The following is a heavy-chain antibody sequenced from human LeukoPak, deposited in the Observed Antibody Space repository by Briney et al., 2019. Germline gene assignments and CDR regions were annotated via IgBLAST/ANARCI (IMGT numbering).Heavy chain of an antibody. D-gene: IGHD2-15*01. J-gene: IGHJ4*02. CDR2: IYTSGST. CDR3: ARDRCSGGSCYSDY. Sequence: SETLSLTCTVSGGSISSHYWSWIRQPAGKGLEWIGRIYTSGSTNYNPSLKSRVTMSVDTSKNQFSLKLSSVTAADTAVYYCARDRCSGGSCYSDYWGQGTLVTVSS. V-gene: IGHV4-4*07. CDR1: GGSISSHY.